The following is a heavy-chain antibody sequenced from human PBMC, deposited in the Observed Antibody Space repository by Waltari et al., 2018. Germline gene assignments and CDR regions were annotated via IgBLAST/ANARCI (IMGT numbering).Heavy chain of an antibody. CDR3: AKDSRGYTPSPGDS. Sequence: EVQLLQSGGGLVQPGGSLRLSCEASGFSFGGYAMTWVRQAPGTGFERLATISGSGSTTFYADSVRGRFTISRDNAKNTVFLELNSLRVDDTAFYYCAKDSRGYTPSPGDSWGQGTQVTVS. V-gene: IGHV3-23*01. D-gene: IGHD5-18*01. J-gene: IGHJ4*02. CDR1: GFSFGGYA. CDR2: ISGSGSTT.